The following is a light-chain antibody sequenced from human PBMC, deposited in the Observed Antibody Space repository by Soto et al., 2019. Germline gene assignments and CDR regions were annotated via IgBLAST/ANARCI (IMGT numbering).Light chain of an antibody. Sequence: QSVLTQPASVSGSPGQSITISCTGTSSDVGSYNYVSWYQHHPGKAPKLMIFEVSNRPSGVSNRFSASKSGNTASLTISGLQAEDEADYYCTSYTTSNTWVFGGGTKLTVL. J-gene: IGLJ3*02. CDR1: SSDVGSYNY. V-gene: IGLV2-14*01. CDR2: EVS. CDR3: TSYTTSNTWV.